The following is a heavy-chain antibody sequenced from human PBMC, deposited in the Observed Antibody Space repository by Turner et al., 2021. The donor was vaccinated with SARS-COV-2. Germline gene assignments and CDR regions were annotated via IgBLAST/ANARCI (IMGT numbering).Heavy chain of an antibody. Sequence: EVQLVESGGGLVKPGGSLRLSCAASGFTFSHYTMNWFRQAPGKELEWFSPISNSSSYMHYADSVKCRFTISRDNANNSLYLQMNSLRSEDTAVYYCARGTYYYDSSVYSGTNWFDPWGQGTLVTVSS. D-gene: IGHD3-22*01. J-gene: IGHJ5*02. CDR2: ISNSSSYM. CDR3: ARGTYYYDSSVYSGTNWFDP. V-gene: IGHV3-21*01. CDR1: GFTFSHYT.